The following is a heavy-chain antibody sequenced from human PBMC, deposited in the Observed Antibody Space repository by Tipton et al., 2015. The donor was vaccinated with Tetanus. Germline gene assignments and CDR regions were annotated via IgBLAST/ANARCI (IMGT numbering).Heavy chain of an antibody. Sequence: SLRLSCAASGFSFRSYALHWVRQAPGKGLEWLTVISSDNFHTYYADSVRGRFTISRDNSKNAVYLLMNSLKPEDTAVYYCAKQPVRGGRLFAVWGQGTVVSAPS. D-gene: IGHD3-10*01. V-gene: IGHV3-30-3*02. CDR2: ISSDNFHT. CDR1: GFSFRSYA. CDR3: AKQPVRGGRLFAV. J-gene: IGHJ4*02.